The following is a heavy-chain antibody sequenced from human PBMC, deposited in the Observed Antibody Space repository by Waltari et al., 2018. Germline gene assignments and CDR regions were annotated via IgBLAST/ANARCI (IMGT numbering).Heavy chain of an antibody. CDR3: ASAPSGSYGHN. D-gene: IGHD1-26*01. J-gene: IGHJ4*02. CDR1: GGFITTTYY. Sequence: GQLQESGPGLVKPSETLSLTCTVSGGFITTTYYWGWIRQPPGKGLEWIGSIDHTGSTYYNPSLKSRVTISVDTSNTSENQFSLKLTSVTAADTAVYYCASAPSGSYGHNWGQGALVTVSS. V-gene: IGHV4-38-2*02. CDR2: IDHTGST.